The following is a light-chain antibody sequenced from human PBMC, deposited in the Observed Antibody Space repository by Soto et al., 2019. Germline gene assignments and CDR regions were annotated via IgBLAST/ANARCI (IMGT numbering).Light chain of an antibody. V-gene: IGKV1-5*03. CDR3: QEYNSDST. CDR2: KAS. CDR1: QRINNY. J-gene: IGKJ1*01. Sequence: IQMTQSPSTLSASVGDRVTITCRASQRINNYLAWYQQKPGKAPKLLIYKASSLESGVPSRFSGSGSGTEFTLTISSLQPDDFATYYCQEYNSDSTFGQGTKVDIK.